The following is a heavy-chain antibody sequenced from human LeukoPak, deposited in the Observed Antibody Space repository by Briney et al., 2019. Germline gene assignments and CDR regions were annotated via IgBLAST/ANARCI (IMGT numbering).Heavy chain of an antibody. D-gene: IGHD2-2*01. V-gene: IGHV4-38-2*01. CDR1: GYSISSGYY. J-gene: IGHJ3*02. CDR2: IYHSGST. Sequence: SETLSLTCAVSGYSISSGYYWGWIRQPPGKGLEWIGSIYHSGSTYYNPSLKSRVTISVDTSKNQFSLKLSSVTAADTAVYYCARQVPIVVVPAAPYAFDIWGQGTMVTVSS. CDR3: ARQVPIVVVPAAPYAFDI.